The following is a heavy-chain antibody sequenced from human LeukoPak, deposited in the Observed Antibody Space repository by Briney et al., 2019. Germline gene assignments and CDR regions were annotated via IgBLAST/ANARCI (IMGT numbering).Heavy chain of an antibody. Sequence: ASVKVSCKASGYTLTSYGISWVRQAPGQGLEWMGWISAYNGNTNYAQKLQGRVTMTTDTSTSTAYMELRSLRSDDTAVYYCARVIAAAGAVYFDYWGQGTLVTVSS. J-gene: IGHJ4*02. CDR3: ARVIAAAGAVYFDY. CDR2: ISAYNGNT. D-gene: IGHD6-13*01. CDR1: GYTLTSYG. V-gene: IGHV1-18*01.